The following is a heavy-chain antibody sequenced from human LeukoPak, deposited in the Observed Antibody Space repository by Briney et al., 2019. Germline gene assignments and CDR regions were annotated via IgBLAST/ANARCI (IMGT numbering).Heavy chain of an antibody. D-gene: IGHD4-17*01. CDR3: ARVWADYGDYPGAFDI. J-gene: IGHJ3*02. Sequence: SETLSLTCTVSGGSISSGGYYWSWIRQPPGKGLEWIGYIYHSGSTYYNPSLKSRVTMSVDTSKNQFSLKLSSVTAADTAVYYCARVWADYGDYPGAFDIWGQGTMVTVSS. CDR2: IYHSGST. V-gene: IGHV4-30-2*01. CDR1: GGSISSGGYY.